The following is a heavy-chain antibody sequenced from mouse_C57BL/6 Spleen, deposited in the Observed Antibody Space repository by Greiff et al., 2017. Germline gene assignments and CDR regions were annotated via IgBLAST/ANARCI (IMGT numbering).Heavy chain of an antibody. D-gene: IGHD1-1*01. CDR2: IRSKSNNYAT. J-gene: IGHJ4*01. CDR1: GFSFNTYA. CDR3: VRPPLIYYGSSS. V-gene: IGHV10-1*01. Sequence: EVKLLESGGGLVQPKGSLKLSCAASGFSFNTYAMNWVRQAPGKGLEWVARIRSKSNNYATYYADSVKDRFTISRDDSESMLYLQMNNLKTEDTAMYYCVRPPLIYYGSSSWGQGTSVTVSS.